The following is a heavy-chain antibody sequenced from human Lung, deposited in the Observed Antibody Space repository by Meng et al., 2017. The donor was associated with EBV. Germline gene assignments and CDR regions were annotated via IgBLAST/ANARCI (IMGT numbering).Heavy chain of an antibody. Sequence: QVHRQESGQGLVKPSHNLSPPCAVSNDSVDSAGSYWSWIRQPPGQGLEFIAYIFYTGSTYYNPSLKSRVIIAVDTSTNQISLRLSSVSAADTAVYYCARLKFNYGSGSYHPHWYFDLWGRGTLVTVSS. CDR3: ARLKFNYGSGSYHPHWYFDL. J-gene: IGHJ2*01. CDR2: IFYTGST. D-gene: IGHD3-10*01. CDR1: NDSVDSAGSY. V-gene: IGHV4-30-4*01.